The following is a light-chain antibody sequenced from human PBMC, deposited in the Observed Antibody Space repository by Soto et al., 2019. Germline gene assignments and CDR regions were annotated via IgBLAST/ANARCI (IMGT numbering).Light chain of an antibody. Sequence: DIQMTQSPSTLSASVGDRVTITCRASQSISIWLAWYQQKPGKAPKLLIYKASTLKSGVPSRFSGSGSGTEFTLTMSSLQPDDFATYYCQQFNNFSWTFGQGTKGEIK. CDR2: KAS. CDR1: QSISIW. CDR3: QQFNNFSWT. J-gene: IGKJ1*01. V-gene: IGKV1-5*03.